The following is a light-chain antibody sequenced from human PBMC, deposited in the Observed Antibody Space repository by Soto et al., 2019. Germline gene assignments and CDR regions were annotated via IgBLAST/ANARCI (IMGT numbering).Light chain of an antibody. CDR3: QQYGSSTGT. Sequence: EIVLTQSPGTLSLSPGERATLSCRASQSVSSSYLAWYQQKPGQAPRLLIYGASSRATGIPDRFSGSGSGTDFTLTISRLEHDDFAVYYCQQYGSSTGTFGQGTKVEIK. CDR1: QSVSSSY. J-gene: IGKJ1*01. V-gene: IGKV3-20*01. CDR2: GAS.